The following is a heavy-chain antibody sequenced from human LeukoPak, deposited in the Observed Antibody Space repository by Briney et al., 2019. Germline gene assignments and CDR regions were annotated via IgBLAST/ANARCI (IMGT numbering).Heavy chain of an antibody. Sequence: GGSLRLSCAASGFTFSSYAMSWVRQVSGKGLEWVSAISGSGGSTYYADSVKGRFTISRDNSKNTLYLQMNSLRAEDTAVYYCAKASIVVVPAAMDYWGQGTLVTVSS. J-gene: IGHJ4*02. V-gene: IGHV3-23*01. CDR1: GFTFSSYA. CDR2: ISGSGGST. CDR3: AKASIVVVPAAMDY. D-gene: IGHD2-2*01.